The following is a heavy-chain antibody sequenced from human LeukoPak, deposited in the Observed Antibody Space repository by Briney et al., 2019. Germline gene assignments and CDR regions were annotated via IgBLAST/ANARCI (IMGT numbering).Heavy chain of an antibody. D-gene: IGHD1-26*01. J-gene: IGHJ4*02. CDR1: GSTFSNYW. Sequence: PGGSLRLSCAASGSTFSNYWMNWVRQAPGQGLVWLSRSNDAGRVISYADSVKGRFTSSRDNAKNTLYLQMNSLRAEDTAVYYCTRIRVGAHQLEYWGQGTLVTVSS. CDR3: TRIRVGAHQLEY. V-gene: IGHV3-74*01. CDR2: SNDAGRVI.